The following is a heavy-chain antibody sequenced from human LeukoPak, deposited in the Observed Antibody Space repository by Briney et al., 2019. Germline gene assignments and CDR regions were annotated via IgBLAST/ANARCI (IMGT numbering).Heavy chain of an antibody. D-gene: IGHD3-22*01. V-gene: IGHV3-33*01. J-gene: IGHJ6*02. CDR1: GFTFSSYG. Sequence: GGSLRLSCAASGFTFSSYGMHWVRQAPGKGLEWVAVIWYDGSNKYYADSVKGRFTISRDNAKNTLYLQMNSLRAEDTAVYYCARAGQYYDSSGYYYYWYYYGMDVWGQGTTVTVSS. CDR3: ARAGQYYDSSGYYYYWYYYGMDV. CDR2: IWYDGSNK.